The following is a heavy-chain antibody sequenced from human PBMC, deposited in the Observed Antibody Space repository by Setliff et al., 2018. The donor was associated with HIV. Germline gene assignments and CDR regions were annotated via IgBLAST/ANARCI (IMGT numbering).Heavy chain of an antibody. CDR3: ARDVRDYNFWSGYVYGSNGPYMDV. Sequence: PSETLSLTCTVSGGPISTNDYYWGFIRQSPGKGLGWIASVHYGGSIFYNPSLKSRVTLSVGTSKRQFFLNLSSATTADTAMYYCARDVRDYNFWSGYVYGSNGPYMDVWGKGTTVTVSS. V-gene: IGHV4-39*02. J-gene: IGHJ6*03. CDR2: VHYGGSI. D-gene: IGHD3-3*01. CDR1: GGPISTNDYY.